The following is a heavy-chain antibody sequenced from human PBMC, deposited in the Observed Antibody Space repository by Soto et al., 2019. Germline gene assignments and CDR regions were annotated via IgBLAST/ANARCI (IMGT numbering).Heavy chain of an antibody. CDR1: GFTFSSYS. D-gene: IGHD5-18*01. V-gene: IGHV3-21*01. Sequence: PGGSLRLSCAASGFTFSSYSMNWVRQAPGKGLEWVSSISSSSSYIYYADSVKGRFTISRDNAKNSLYLQMNSLRAEDTAVYYCARGVDTAMVLDAFDIWGQGTMVTVSS. J-gene: IGHJ3*02. CDR2: ISSSSSYI. CDR3: ARGVDTAMVLDAFDI.